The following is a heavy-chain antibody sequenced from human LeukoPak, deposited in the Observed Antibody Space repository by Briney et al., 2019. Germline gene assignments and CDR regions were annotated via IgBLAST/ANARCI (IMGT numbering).Heavy chain of an antibody. Sequence: GGSLRLSCAASGFTFSSCAMSWARQAPGKGLEWVSGLSGSGGSTYYADSVRGRFTISRDNSKNTLYLQINSLRAEDTAVYYCTRPLRFYYYYYGMDVWGQGTTVTVSS. V-gene: IGHV3-23*01. J-gene: IGHJ6*02. CDR2: LSGSGGST. CDR3: TRPLRFYYYYYGMDV. CDR1: GFTFSSCA. D-gene: IGHD3-3*01.